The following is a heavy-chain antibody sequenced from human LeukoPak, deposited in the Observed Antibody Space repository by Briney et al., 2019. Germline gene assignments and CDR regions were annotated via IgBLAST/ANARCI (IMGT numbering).Heavy chain of an antibody. J-gene: IGHJ3*02. CDR3: GLRGYSGYVTGAFDI. CDR1: GYTFTSYY. D-gene: IGHD5-12*01. CDR2: FDPEDGET. Sequence: GASVKVSCKASGYTFTSYYMHWVRQAPGQGLEWMGGFDPEDGETIYAQKFQGRVTMTEDTSTDTAYMELSSLRSEDTAVYYCGLRGYSGYVTGAFDIWGQGTMVTVSS. V-gene: IGHV1-24*01.